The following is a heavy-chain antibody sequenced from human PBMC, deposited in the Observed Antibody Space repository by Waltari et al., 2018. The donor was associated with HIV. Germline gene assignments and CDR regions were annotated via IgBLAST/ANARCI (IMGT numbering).Heavy chain of an antibody. CDR1: GYTFSYYA. CDR3: ARGGEKFSSSWFNF. Sequence: QVQLVQSGAEVKKPGASVKVSCEASGYTFSYYAIHWVRQAPGQRLEWRGWINTANGYTRSSQRFQDRITMTRDTSAGTAYMELSSLTSEDTAVYFCARGGEKFSSSWFNFWGQGTLVTVSS. J-gene: IGHJ5*01. V-gene: IGHV1-3*04. CDR2: INTANGYT. D-gene: IGHD6-6*01.